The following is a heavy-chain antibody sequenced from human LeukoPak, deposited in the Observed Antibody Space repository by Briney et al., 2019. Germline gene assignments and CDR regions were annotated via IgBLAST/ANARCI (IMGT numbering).Heavy chain of an antibody. J-gene: IGHJ6*02. D-gene: IGHD3-10*01. V-gene: IGHV4-30-4*01. CDR1: GGSISSGDYY. CDR3: ARGGVYYYYGMDV. CDR2: IYYSGST. Sequence: SETLSLTCTVSGGSISSGDYYWSWIRQPPGKGLEWTGYIYYSGSTYYNPSLKSRVTISVDTSKNQFSLKLSSVTAADTAVYYCARGGVYYYYGMDVWGQGTTVTVSS.